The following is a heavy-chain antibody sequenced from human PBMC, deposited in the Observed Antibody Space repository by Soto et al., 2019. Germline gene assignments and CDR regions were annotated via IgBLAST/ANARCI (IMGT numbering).Heavy chain of an antibody. Sequence: SETLALTCAVCGGSFRDYAGTWIRKNPGKALEWIGQINHSGSANYNPSLRSRVIISIGTPKNQFSLELTSVTAADTAVYYCARGLFSGDAYSGGWYYFDSWGQGTLVTVSS. D-gene: IGHD3-10*01. CDR1: GGSFRDYA. CDR3: ARGLFSGDAYSGGWYYFDS. CDR2: INHSGSA. J-gene: IGHJ4*02. V-gene: IGHV4-34*01.